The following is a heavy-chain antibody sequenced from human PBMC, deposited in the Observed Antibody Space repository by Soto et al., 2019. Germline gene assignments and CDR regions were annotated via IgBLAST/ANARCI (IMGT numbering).Heavy chain of an antibody. Sequence: GFSEKVSCKASGGTFSSYAISLVRQDPGQGREWMGGNIHISGTANYAQKRHGRVTNTADESTSTAHIELSSPRSEDTAVYYCARECYNTPVGYYCMDVWGQGTTVTVSS. D-gene: IGHD2-8*01. CDR2: NIHISGTA. V-gene: IGHV1-69*13. J-gene: IGHJ6*02. CDR1: GGTFSSYA. CDR3: ARECYNTPVGYYCMDV.